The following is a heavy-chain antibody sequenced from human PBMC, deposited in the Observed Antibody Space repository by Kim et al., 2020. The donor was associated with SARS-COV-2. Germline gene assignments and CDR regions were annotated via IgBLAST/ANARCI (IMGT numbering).Heavy chain of an antibody. CDR1: GFTFSSYA. CDR3: ATEYVDIVATILPRFDY. D-gene: IGHD5-12*01. J-gene: IGHJ4*02. V-gene: IGHV3-23*01. CDR2: ISGSGGST. Sequence: GGSLRLSCAASGFTFSSYAMSWVRQAPGKGLEWVSAISGSGGSTYYADSVKGRFTISRDNSKNTLYLQMNSLRAEDTAVYYCATEYVDIVATILPRFDYWGQGTLVTVSS.